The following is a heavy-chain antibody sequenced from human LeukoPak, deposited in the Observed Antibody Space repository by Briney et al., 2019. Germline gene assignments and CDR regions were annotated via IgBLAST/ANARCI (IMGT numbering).Heavy chain of an antibody. CDR3: AREGGLQHHFDY. V-gene: IGHV4-39*07. CDR2: IYYSGST. Sequence: SETLSLTCTVSGGSISSSSYYWGWIRQPPGKGLEWIGSIYYSGSTYYNPSLKSRVTISVDTSKNQFSLKLSSVTAADTAVYYCAREGGLQHHFDYWGQGTLVTVSP. CDR1: GGSISSSSYY. J-gene: IGHJ4*02. D-gene: IGHD4-11*01.